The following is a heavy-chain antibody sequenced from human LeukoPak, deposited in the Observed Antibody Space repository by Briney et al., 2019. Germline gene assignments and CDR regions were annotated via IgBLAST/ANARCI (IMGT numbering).Heavy chain of an antibody. Sequence: GGTLRLSCAASGFTFNTYAMSWVRQAPGKGLEWVSSMTCSGSTPYNADSVKGRFTISRDNSKNTLSLQMNSLRAEDTAVYYCARDPDTTMVTLLLDYWGQGTLVTVS. CDR1: GFTFNTYA. CDR2: MTCSGSTP. CDR3: ARDPDTTMVTLLLDY. J-gene: IGHJ4*02. V-gene: IGHV3-23*01. D-gene: IGHD5-18*01.